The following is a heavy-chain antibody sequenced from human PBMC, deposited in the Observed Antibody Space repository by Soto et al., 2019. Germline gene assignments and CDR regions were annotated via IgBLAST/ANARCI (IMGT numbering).Heavy chain of an antibody. CDR1: GFTLSNFH. CDR2: INYDGSDM. J-gene: IGHJ4*02. CDR3: ATNPRELDY. V-gene: IGHV3-7*03. Sequence: EVQLLESGGGLVQPGGSLRLSCAASGFTLSNFHMTWVRQAPGEGLEWVANINYDGSDMYYVDSVKGRFAISRDNSKNSLYLQMNSLTVEDTAVYYCATNPRELDYWGQGTLATVSS.